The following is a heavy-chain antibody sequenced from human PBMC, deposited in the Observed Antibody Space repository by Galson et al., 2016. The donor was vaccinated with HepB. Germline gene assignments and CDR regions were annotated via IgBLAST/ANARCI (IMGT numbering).Heavy chain of an antibody. D-gene: IGHD3-22*01. Sequence: SLRLSCAASGFNFSSYALYWVRQAPGKGLQWVSYIGRRSSPIHYADSVKGRFTISRDNATNSLYLQMNSLRDEDTAVYYCARVDEGYYYLIDYWGQGTLVTVSS. CDR3: ARVDEGYYYLIDY. V-gene: IGHV3-48*02. J-gene: IGHJ4*02. CDR1: GFNFSSYA. CDR2: IGRRSSPI.